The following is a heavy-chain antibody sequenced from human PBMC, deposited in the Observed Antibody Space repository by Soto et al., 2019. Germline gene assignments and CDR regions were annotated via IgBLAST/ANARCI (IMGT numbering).Heavy chain of an antibody. V-gene: IGHV2-70*11. Sequence: GSGSTPVKPTQTLTLTCTFSGFSLSTNGMCVSWVPQPPGKALEWLARIDWDYDKYYSTSLKTRLTISKDTSKNQVVLTMTNMDPVDTATYYCARELLRPRYFDYWGQGTLVTVSS. CDR1: GFSLSTNGMC. D-gene: IGHD3-9*01. J-gene: IGHJ4*02. CDR2: IDWDYDK. CDR3: ARELLRPRYFDY.